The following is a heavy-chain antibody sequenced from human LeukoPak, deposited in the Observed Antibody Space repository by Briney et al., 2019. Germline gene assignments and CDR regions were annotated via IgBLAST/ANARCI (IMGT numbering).Heavy chain of an antibody. J-gene: IGHJ5*02. CDR1: GFTFSSSA. V-gene: IGHV1-58*01. D-gene: IGHD4-11*01. CDR3: AADHDYSLSYDSYGPLDA. Sequence: SVKVSCKASGFTFSSSAVQWVRQARGQRFEWVGWIGVGSGNTNYAETFQERVTITRDMSTSTAYMELSSLRSEDTAVYYCAADHDYSLSYDSYGPLDAWGQETLVTVSS. CDR2: IGVGSGNT.